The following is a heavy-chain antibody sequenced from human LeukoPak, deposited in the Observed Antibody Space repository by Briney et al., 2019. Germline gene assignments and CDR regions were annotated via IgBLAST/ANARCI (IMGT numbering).Heavy chain of an antibody. J-gene: IGHJ4*02. CDR1: GLIFSNYW. CDR3: EAYGSV. V-gene: IGHV3-7*03. Sequence: GVSLRLSCAASGLIFSNYWMTWVRQAPGKGLEWVANIKEDGSETYYVDSVKGRFTISRDNDKNTLYLQMNSLRAEDTAVYYCEAYGSVWGQGTLVSVSS. CDR2: IKEDGSET. D-gene: IGHD3-10*01.